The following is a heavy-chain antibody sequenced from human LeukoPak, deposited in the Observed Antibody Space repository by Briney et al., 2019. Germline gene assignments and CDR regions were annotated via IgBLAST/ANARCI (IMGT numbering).Heavy chain of an antibody. Sequence: GGSLRLSCAASGFTFSSYWLHWVRQAPGEGLVWVSRISRDGRTTTYAGSVKGRFTISRDNAKNTLYLQINSLRAEDTAVYYCARDDQTTSYYFDYWGQGTLVTVSS. CDR2: ISRDGRTT. V-gene: IGHV3-74*01. CDR1: GFTFSSYW. CDR3: ARDDQTTSYYFDY. J-gene: IGHJ4*02. D-gene: IGHD4-17*01.